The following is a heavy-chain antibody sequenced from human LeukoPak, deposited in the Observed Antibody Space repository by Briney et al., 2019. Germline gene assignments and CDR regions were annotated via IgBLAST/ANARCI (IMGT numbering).Heavy chain of an antibody. CDR1: GFTFRSYG. CDR2: IWYDGSNK. J-gene: IGHJ4*02. D-gene: IGHD6-13*01. V-gene: IGHV3-33*01. CDR3: ASDGIAVDRGIGYFDY. Sequence: GKSLRLSCAASGFTFRSYGIHWVRQAPGKGLEWVAVIWYDGSNKYYADSVKGRFTISRHNSENTLYLQMNSLRAEDTALYYCASDGIAVDRGIGYFDYWGQGTLVTVSS.